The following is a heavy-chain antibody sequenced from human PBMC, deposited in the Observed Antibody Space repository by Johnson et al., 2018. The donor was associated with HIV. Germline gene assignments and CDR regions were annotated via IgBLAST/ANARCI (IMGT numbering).Heavy chain of an antibody. J-gene: IGHJ3*02. CDR1: GFTFDDYG. V-gene: IGHV3-20*04. D-gene: IGHD3-22*01. Sequence: VQLVESGGGVVRPGGSLRLSCAASGFTFDDYGMSWVRQAPGKGLEWVSGINWNGGSTGSVDSVKGRFTISRDSAKNSLYLQMNSLRVEDTALYYCARGFSDSSGYGYAFDIWGQGTMVTVSP. CDR3: ARGFSDSSGYGYAFDI. CDR2: INWNGGST.